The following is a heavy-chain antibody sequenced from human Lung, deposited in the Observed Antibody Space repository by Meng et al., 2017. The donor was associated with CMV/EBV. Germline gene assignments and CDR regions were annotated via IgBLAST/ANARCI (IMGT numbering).Heavy chain of an antibody. D-gene: IGHD6-13*01. CDR3: ARGFSQYSTQNFFDP. Sequence: GESLKISCAASGFTFSSYAMTWVRQAPGKGLEWVSSVSGSGSSTYYASSLRGRLTISRDNSKNTLFLQINSLTIADTAVYYCARGFSQYSTQNFFDPWGQGTLVTVSS. CDR2: VSGSGSST. V-gene: IGHV3-23*01. J-gene: IGHJ5*02. CDR1: GFTFSSYA.